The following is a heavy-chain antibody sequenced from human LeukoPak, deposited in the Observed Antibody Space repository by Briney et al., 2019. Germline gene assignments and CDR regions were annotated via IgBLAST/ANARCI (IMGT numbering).Heavy chain of an antibody. CDR3: ARDFYYGYFDY. J-gene: IGHJ4*02. V-gene: IGHV3-48*03. CDR2: ITISGSTI. D-gene: IGHD2/OR15-2a*01. CDR1: GLSFSSYD. Sequence: PGGSLRLSCAASGLSFSSYDMNWVRQAPGKGLEWITYITISGSTIYYADSVKGRFTISRDNAKNSLYLQMNSLRAEDTAVYYCARDFYYGYFDYWGQGTLVTVSS.